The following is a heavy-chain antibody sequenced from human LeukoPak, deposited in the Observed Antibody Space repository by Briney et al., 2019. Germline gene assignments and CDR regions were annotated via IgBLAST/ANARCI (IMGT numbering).Heavy chain of an antibody. Sequence: SETLSLTCAVYGGSFSGYYWSWIRQPPGKGLEWIGEINHSGSTNYNPSLKSRVTISVDTSKNQFSLKLSSVTAADTAVYYCARGGDSTGAFDIWGQGTMVTVSS. CDR1: GGSFSGYY. J-gene: IGHJ3*02. CDR2: INHSGST. CDR3: ARGGDSTGAFDI. V-gene: IGHV4-34*01. D-gene: IGHD2-21*02.